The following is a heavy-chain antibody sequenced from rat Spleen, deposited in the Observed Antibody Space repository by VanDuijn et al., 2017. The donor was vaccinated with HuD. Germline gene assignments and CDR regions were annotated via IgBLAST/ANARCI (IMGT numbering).Heavy chain of an antibody. V-gene: IGHV5-22*01. Sequence: EVQLVESGGGLVQPGRSLKLSCAASGFTFSDFYMAWVRQTPKKGLEWVTSISYEDFTPFYGDSVKGRFTVSRDNAKSTLYLQMDSLRSEDTATYYCATGPRILRLDWFAYWGQGTLVTVSS. CDR1: GFTFSDFY. CDR3: ATGPRILRLDWFAY. D-gene: IGHD1-6*01. J-gene: IGHJ3*01. CDR2: ISYEDFTP.